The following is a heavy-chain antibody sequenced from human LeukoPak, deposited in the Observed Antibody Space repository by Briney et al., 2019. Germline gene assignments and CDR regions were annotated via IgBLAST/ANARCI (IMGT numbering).Heavy chain of an antibody. CDR1: GFTFSSYE. V-gene: IGHV3-48*03. J-gene: IGHJ5*02. Sequence: GGSLRLSCAASGFTFSSYEMNWVRQAPGKGLEWVSYISSSGSTIYYADSVKGRFTISRDNAKNSLYLQMNSLRAEDTAVYYCAKGLSQHRDDFWSGYTTPSWFDPWGQGTLVTVSS. CDR2: ISSSGSTI. D-gene: IGHD3-3*01. CDR3: AKGLSQHRDDFWSGYTTPSWFDP.